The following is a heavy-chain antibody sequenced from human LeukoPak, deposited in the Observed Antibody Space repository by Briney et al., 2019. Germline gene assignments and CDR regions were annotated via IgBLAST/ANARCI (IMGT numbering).Heavy chain of an antibody. CDR2: IYYSGST. J-gene: IGHJ6*03. Sequence: PSETLSLTCTVSGGSISSSSYYWGWLRQPPGKGLEWIGSIYYSGSTYYNPSLKSRVTISVDTSKNQFSLKLSSVTAADTAVYYCARATRGAEEGDYYYYYYMDVWGKGTTVTVSS. CDR3: ARATRGAEEGDYYYYYYMDV. D-gene: IGHD1-26*01. CDR1: GGSISSSSYY. V-gene: IGHV4-39*07.